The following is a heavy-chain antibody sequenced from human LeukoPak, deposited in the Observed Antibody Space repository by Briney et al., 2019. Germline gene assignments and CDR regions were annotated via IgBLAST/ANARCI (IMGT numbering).Heavy chain of an antibody. CDR3: ARGPNAAAGPRYFDY. CDR1: GGSFSGYY. D-gene: IGHD6-13*01. J-gene: IGHJ4*02. V-gene: IGHV4-34*01. CDR2: INHSGST. Sequence: PSETLSLTCAVYGGSFSGYYWSWIRQPPGKGLEWIGEINHSGSTNYNPSLKSRVTISVDTSKNQFSLKLSSVTAADTAVYYCARGPNAAAGPRYFDYWGQGTLVTVSS.